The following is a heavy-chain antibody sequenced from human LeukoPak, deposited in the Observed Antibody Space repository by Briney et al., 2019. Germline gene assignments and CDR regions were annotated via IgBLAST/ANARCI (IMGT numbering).Heavy chain of an antibody. Sequence: GESLRISCKGSGYSFTSYWINWVRQMPGKGLEWMGRIDPSDSYTNYSPSFQGHVTISADKSISTAYLQWSSLKASDTAMYYCARHLVVVAATVSRWFDPWGQGTLVTVSS. V-gene: IGHV5-10-1*01. J-gene: IGHJ5*02. CDR3: ARHLVVVAATVSRWFDP. CDR2: IDPSDSYT. CDR1: GYSFTSYW. D-gene: IGHD2-15*01.